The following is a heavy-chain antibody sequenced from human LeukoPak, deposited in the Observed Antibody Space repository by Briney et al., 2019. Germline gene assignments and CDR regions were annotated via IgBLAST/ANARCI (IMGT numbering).Heavy chain of an antibody. CDR2: IKYDGSEK. D-gene: IGHD2-2*01. J-gene: IGHJ4*02. V-gene: IGHV3-7*01. Sequence: GGSLRLSCAASGFSFSIYWMSWVRQAPGKGLEWVANIKYDGSEKVYVDSVKGRFTISRDNAKNSLYLQMNSLREEDTAVYYCARDQRLLGYCSGASCYPLYFDYWGQGSLVTVSP. CDR3: ARDQRLLGYCSGASCYPLYFDY. CDR1: GFSFSIYW.